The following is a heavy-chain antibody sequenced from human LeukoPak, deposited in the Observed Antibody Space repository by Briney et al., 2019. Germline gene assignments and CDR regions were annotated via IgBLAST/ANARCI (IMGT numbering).Heavy chain of an antibody. J-gene: IGHJ4*02. CDR3: ARQLSSHGDGVTY. CDR1: GYSFTSYW. V-gene: IGHV5-51*01. CDR2: IYPGDSDT. D-gene: IGHD2/OR15-2a*01. Sequence: KPGESLKISCKGSGYSFTSYWIAWVRQMPGKGLEWMGIIYPGDSDTRYSPSFQGQVTISADKSISTAFLQWSSLKASDTAMYYCARQLSSHGDGVTYWGQGTLVTVSS.